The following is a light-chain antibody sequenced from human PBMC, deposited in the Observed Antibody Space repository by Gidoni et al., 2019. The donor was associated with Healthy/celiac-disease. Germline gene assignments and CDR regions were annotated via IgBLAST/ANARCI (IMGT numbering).Light chain of an antibody. CDR3: QQSDSTDT. CDR1: QSISSY. V-gene: IGKV1-39*01. J-gene: IGKJ1*01. CDR2: AAS. Sequence: DIPLSQSPPSLSASVGDRVTITCRASQSISSYLNWYQQKPGKAPKLLIYAASSLQSGVPSRFSGSGSGTDFTLTISRLQAEEFATYYCQQSDSTDTFGQGTKVEIK.